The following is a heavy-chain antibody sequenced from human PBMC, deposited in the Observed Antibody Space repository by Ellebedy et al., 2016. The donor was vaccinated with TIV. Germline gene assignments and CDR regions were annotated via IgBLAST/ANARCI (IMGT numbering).Heavy chain of an antibody. V-gene: IGHV1-3*01. D-gene: IGHD5-24*01. CDR1: GYTFTSYA. Sequence: ASAKVSCKASGYTFTSYAMHWVRQAPGQRLEWMGWINAGNGNTKYSQKFQGRVTITRDTSASTAYMELSSLRSEDTAVYYCARDRGTLKRWLQSNWFDPWGQGTLVTVSS. CDR2: INAGNGNT. CDR3: ARDRGTLKRWLQSNWFDP. J-gene: IGHJ5*02.